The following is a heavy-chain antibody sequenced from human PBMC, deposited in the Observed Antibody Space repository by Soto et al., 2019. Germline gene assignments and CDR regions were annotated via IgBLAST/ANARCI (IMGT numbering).Heavy chain of an antibody. CDR3: ARGKRITGTSDHLSGFDY. Sequence: ASETLSLTCTVSGGSISSGGYYWSWIRQHPGKGLEWIGYIYYSGSTYYNPSLKSRVTISVDTSKNQFSLKLSSVTAADTAVYYCARGKRITGTSDHLSGFDYWGQGTLVTVSS. V-gene: IGHV4-31*03. CDR1: GGSISSGGYY. CDR2: IYYSGST. D-gene: IGHD1-7*01. J-gene: IGHJ4*02.